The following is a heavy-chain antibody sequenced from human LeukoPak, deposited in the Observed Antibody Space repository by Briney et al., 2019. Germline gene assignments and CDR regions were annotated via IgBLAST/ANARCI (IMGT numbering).Heavy chain of an antibody. J-gene: IGHJ4*02. CDR1: GFTFSSYS. V-gene: IGHV3-21*01. Sequence: PGGSLRLSCPASGFTFSSYSMNWVRQAPGKGLEWVSSISTTSDYIYYADSLKGRLTISRDNAKNSLYLQMNSLRAEDTAVYYCARGGVYSQGFDYWGQGTLVTVSS. D-gene: IGHD5/OR15-5a*01. CDR3: ARGGVYSQGFDY. CDR2: ISTTSDYI.